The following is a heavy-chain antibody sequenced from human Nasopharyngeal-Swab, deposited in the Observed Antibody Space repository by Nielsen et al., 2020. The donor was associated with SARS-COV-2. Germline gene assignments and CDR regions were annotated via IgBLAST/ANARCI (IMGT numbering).Heavy chain of an antibody. CDR2: IYTSGST. J-gene: IGHJ4*02. CDR1: GGSISSYY. Sequence: LSCTVSGGSISSYYWSWIRQPAGKGLEWIGRIYTSGSTNYNPSLKSRVTMSVDTSKNQFSLKLSSVTAADTAVYYCARDGADFWSGMGFDYWGQGTLVTVSS. V-gene: IGHV4-4*07. CDR3: ARDGADFWSGMGFDY. D-gene: IGHD3-3*01.